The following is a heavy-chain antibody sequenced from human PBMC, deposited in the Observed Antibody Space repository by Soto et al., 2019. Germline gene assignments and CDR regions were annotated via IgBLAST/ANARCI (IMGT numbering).Heavy chain of an antibody. CDR2: IRGKGDNYAT. Sequence: EVQLVESGGGLVQPGASLKLSCAASGFIFSDSPIHWVRRASGKGLEWVGRIRGKGDNYATAYSASVKGRFTISRDDSKNTAYRELNNLKSEDTAVYYCARLQEWEAKGDYWGQGTLVTVSS. D-gene: IGHD1-26*01. J-gene: IGHJ4*02. CDR1: GFIFSDSP. V-gene: IGHV3-73*02. CDR3: ARLQEWEAKGDY.